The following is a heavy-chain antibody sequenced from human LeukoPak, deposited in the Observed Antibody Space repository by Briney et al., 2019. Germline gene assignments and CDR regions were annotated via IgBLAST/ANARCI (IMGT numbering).Heavy chain of an antibody. CDR2: ISAYNGNT. V-gene: IGHV1-18*01. D-gene: IGHD3-3*01. CDR1: GYTFTSYG. Sequence: ASVKVSCKASGYTFTSYGISWVRQAPGQGLEWMGWISAYNGNTNYAQKLQGRVTMTRNTSISTAYMELSSLRSEDTAVYYCAREERITIFGVVIQGGYGMDVWGQGTTVTVSS. CDR3: AREERITIFGVVIQGGYGMDV. J-gene: IGHJ6*02.